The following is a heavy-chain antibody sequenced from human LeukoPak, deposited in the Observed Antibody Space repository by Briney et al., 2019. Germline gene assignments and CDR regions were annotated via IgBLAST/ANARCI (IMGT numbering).Heavy chain of an antibody. Sequence: GGSLRLSCAASGFNFDDYAMHWVRQAPGKCLEWVSVISWDGGNTYYADSVRGRFTISRHNSKNSLYLQMNSLRTDDTAFYYCARRESSGWFFDYWGQGTLVTVSS. J-gene: IGHJ4*02. CDR2: ISWDGGNT. D-gene: IGHD6-19*01. CDR1: GFNFDDYA. CDR3: ARRESSGWFFDY. V-gene: IGHV3-43*01.